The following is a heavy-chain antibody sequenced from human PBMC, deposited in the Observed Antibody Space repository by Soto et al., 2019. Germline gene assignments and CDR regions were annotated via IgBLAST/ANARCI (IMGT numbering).Heavy chain of an antibody. CDR1: GATICAFY. CDR3: ARDLKEYCSDGKCNWSDP. D-gene: IGHD2-15*01. J-gene: IGHJ5*02. CDR2: ISYSGST. V-gene: IGHV4-59*01. Sequence: TLFPRSTVFGATICAFYWRRIIQPPRKGLEWIGYISYSGSTNYNPSLKSRVTISFDASKNQISLQVRSATAADAAAYYCARDLKEYCSDGKCNWSDPWGHGTLVTVSP.